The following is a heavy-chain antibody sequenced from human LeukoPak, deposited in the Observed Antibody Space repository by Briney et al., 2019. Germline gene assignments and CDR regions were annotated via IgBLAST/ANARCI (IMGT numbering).Heavy chain of an antibody. CDR1: GVSFSGYY. CDR2: IYHSGST. CDR3: ARRVHYYDTSGYSYYFDY. Sequence: SETLSLTGAVYGVSFSGYYWSWIRQPPGKGLEWIGSIYHSGSTYYNPSLKSRVTISVDTSKNHFSLKLSSVTAADTAVYYCARRVHYYDTSGYSYYFDYWGQGTLVTVSS. D-gene: IGHD3-22*01. J-gene: IGHJ4*02. V-gene: IGHV4-34*01.